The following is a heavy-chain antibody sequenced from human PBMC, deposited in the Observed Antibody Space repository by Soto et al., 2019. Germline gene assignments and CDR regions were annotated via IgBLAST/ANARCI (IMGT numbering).Heavy chain of an antibody. J-gene: IGHJ4*02. V-gene: IGHV1-58*01. Sequence: ASVKVSCKASGFTFTSSAVQWVRQARGQRLEWIGWIVVGSGNTNYAQKFQERVTITRDMSTSTAYMELSSLRSEDTAVYYCAAGTVEMATISYWGQGTLVTVSS. D-gene: IGHD5-12*01. CDR3: AAGTVEMATISY. CDR1: GFTFTSSA. CDR2: IVVGSGNT.